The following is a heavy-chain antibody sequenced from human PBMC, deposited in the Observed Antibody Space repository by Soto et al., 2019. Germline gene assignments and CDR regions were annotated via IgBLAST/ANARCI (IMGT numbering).Heavy chain of an antibody. J-gene: IGHJ6*02. V-gene: IGHV4-31*03. CDR3: ARTARATVTMGGYYYYDMDV. Sequence: QVQLQESGPGLVKPSQTLSLTCTVSGGSINSGGYYWTWIRQHPGKGLEWIGHIYQSGSAYYNPSPKSRVTMSVDTAQNQFSLKLTSVTAADTAVYYCARTARATVTMGGYYYYDMDVWGQGTTVTVSS. CDR1: GGSINSGGYY. CDR2: IYQSGSA. D-gene: IGHD4-17*01.